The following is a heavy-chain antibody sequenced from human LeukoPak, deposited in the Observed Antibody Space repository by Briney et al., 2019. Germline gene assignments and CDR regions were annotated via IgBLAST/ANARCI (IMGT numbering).Heavy chain of an antibody. J-gene: IGHJ3*02. Sequence: GGSLRLSCAASGFTFSSYAMSWVRQAPGKGLEWVSAISGSGGSTYYADSVKGRFTISRDNSKNTLYPQMNSLRAEDTAVYYCAKGDYVTVRLGAFDIWGQGTMVTVSS. CDR1: GFTFSSYA. D-gene: IGHD3-16*01. CDR2: ISGSGGST. V-gene: IGHV3-23*01. CDR3: AKGDYVTVRLGAFDI.